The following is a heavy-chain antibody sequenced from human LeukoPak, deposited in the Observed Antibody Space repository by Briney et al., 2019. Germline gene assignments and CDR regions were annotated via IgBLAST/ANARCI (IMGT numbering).Heavy chain of an antibody. J-gene: IGHJ4*02. V-gene: IGHV1-69*05. CDR1: GGTFSSYA. D-gene: IGHD6-13*01. CDR3: ARDDLRRYSSSWYDRLTQFDY. Sequence: ASVKVSCKASGGTFSSYAIGWVRQAPGQGLEWMGGIIPIFGTANYAQKFQGRVTITTDESTSTAYMELSSLRSEDTTVYYCARDDLRRYSSSWYDRLTQFDYWGQGTLVTVSS. CDR2: IIPIFGTA.